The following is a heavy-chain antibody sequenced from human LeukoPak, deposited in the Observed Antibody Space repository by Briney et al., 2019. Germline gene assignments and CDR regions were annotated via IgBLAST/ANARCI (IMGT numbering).Heavy chain of an antibody. CDR3: ARAYYYDSSGRGTPFDP. D-gene: IGHD3-22*01. CDR1: GYTFTSYY. J-gene: IGHJ5*02. V-gene: IGHV1-46*01. Sequence: ASVKVSYKASGYTFTSYYMHWVRQAPGQGLEWMGIINPSGGSTSYAQKFQGRVTMTRDTSTSTVYMELSSLRSEDTAVYYCARAYYYDSSGRGTPFDPWGQGTLVTVSS. CDR2: INPSGGST.